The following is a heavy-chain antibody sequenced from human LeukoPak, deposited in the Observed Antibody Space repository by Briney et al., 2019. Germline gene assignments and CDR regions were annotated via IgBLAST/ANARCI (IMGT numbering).Heavy chain of an antibody. Sequence: SETLSLTCTVSGGSISSGSYYWSWIRQPAGKGLEWIGRIYTSGSTNYNPSLKSRVTISVETSKNQFSLKLSSVTAADTAVYYCARGYSYALSTDPYYYFDYWGQGTLVTVSS. D-gene: IGHD5-18*01. CDR2: IYTSGST. CDR3: ARGYSYALSTDPYYYFDY. CDR1: GGSISSGSYY. J-gene: IGHJ4*02. V-gene: IGHV4-61*02.